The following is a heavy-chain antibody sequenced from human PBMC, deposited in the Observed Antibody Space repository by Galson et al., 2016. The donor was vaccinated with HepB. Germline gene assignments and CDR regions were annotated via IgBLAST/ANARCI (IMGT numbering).Heavy chain of an antibody. V-gene: IGHV4-59*01. Sequence: SETLSLTCTVSGGSTRSYYWSWIRQPPGKGLEWIGYVYYIGSTNYNPSLKNRVTISIDPSKNQFSLELNSVTAADTAVYYCARWESGCSCFDCWGQGTLVTVSS. CDR2: VYYIGST. CDR1: GGSTRSYY. J-gene: IGHJ4*02. CDR3: ARWESGCSCFDC. D-gene: IGHD2-15*01.